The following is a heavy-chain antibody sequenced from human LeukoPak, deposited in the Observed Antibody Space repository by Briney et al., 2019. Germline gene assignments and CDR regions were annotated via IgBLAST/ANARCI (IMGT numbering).Heavy chain of an antibody. CDR1: GFTFSNYG. J-gene: IGHJ6*04. CDR3: AREYQLLSYVLDV. Sequence: PGGSLRLSCAASGFTFSNYGMHWVRQAPGKGLEWVANIKQDGSEKYYVDSVKGRFTISRDNAKNSLYLQMNSLRAEDTAVYYCAREYQLLSYVLDVWGKGTTVTVSS. D-gene: IGHD2-2*01. CDR2: IKQDGSEK. V-gene: IGHV3-7*01.